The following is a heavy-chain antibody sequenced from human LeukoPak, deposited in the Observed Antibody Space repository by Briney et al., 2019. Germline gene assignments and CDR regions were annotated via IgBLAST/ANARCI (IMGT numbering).Heavy chain of an antibody. CDR1: GFTFSSYW. CDR3: AKIGVFRHFDWSSAIWDY. Sequence: GGSLRLSCAASGFTFSSYWMSWVRQAPGKGLEWVANIKQDGSEKYYVDSLKGRFTISRDNAKNSLYLQMNSLRAEDTAVYYCAKIGVFRHFDWSSAIWDYWGQGILVTVSS. D-gene: IGHD3-9*01. V-gene: IGHV3-7*01. CDR2: IKQDGSEK. J-gene: IGHJ4*02.